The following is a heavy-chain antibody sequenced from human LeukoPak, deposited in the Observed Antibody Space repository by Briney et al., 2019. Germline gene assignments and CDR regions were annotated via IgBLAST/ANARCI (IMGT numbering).Heavy chain of an antibody. V-gene: IGHV1-8*01. Sequence: GASVKVSCKASVYTFTSYDINWVRQATGQGLEWMGWMNPNSGNTGYAQKFQGRATMTRNTSIRTAYMELSSLRSEDTAVYYCARGSNYYDAGSYYVDYWGQGTLVTVSS. CDR1: VYTFTSYD. CDR3: ARGSNYYDAGSYYVDY. CDR2: MNPNSGNT. J-gene: IGHJ4*02. D-gene: IGHD3-10*01.